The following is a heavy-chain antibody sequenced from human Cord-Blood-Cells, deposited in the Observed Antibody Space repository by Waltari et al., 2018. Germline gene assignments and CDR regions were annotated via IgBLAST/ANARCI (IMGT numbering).Heavy chain of an antibody. CDR3: ARDQNKGGQLVLDY. J-gene: IGHJ4*02. V-gene: IGHV3-7*01. CDR2: IKQDGSEK. Sequence: EVQLVESGGGLVQPGGSLRLSCAASGFTFSSYWMSWVRQAPGKGLEWVANIKQDGSEKYYVDSVKGRFTISRDNAKNSLYLQMNSLRAEDTAVYYCARDQNKGGQLVLDYWGQGTLVTVSS. CDR1: GFTFSSYW. D-gene: IGHD6-6*01.